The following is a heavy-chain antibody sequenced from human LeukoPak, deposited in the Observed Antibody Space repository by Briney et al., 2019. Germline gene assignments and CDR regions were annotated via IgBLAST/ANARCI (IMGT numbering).Heavy chain of an antibody. CDR2: ISFDGSNK. V-gene: IGHV3-30*04. D-gene: IGHD1-26*01. CDR3: ARGPGWWDLVY. J-gene: IGHJ4*02. CDR1: GFTFNSYA. Sequence: GGSLRLSCTASGFTFNSYAMHWVRQAPGKGLEWVTVISFDGSNKYYADSVKGRFTTSRDSSKSTLYLQMNSLRAEDTAVYYCARGPGWWDLVYWGQGTLVTVSS.